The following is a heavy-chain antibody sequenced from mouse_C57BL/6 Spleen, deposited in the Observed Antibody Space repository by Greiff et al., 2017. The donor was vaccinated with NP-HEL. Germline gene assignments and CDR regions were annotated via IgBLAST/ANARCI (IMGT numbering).Heavy chain of an antibody. CDR3: ARDRGYGRGYAMDY. J-gene: IGHJ4*01. D-gene: IGHD1-1*01. CDR1: GISITTGNYR. V-gene: IGHV3-5*01. Sequence: EVMLVESGPGLVKPSQTVFLTCTVTGISITTGNYRWSWIRQFPGNKLEWIGYIYYSGTITYNPSLTSRTTITRDTPKNQFFLEMNSLTAEDTATYYCARDRGYGRGYAMDYWGQGTSVTVSS. CDR2: IYYSGTI.